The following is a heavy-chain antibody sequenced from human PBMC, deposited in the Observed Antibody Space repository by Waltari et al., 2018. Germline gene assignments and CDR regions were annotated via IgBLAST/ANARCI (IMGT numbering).Heavy chain of an antibody. CDR2: IRYDGSNK. CDR3: AKDMVVPATALDY. D-gene: IGHD2-2*01. V-gene: IGHV3-30*02. J-gene: IGHJ4*02. CDR1: GFTFSSYG. Sequence: QVQLVESGGGVVQPGGSLRLSCAAAGFTFSSYGMPWARQAPGKGLEWVAFIRYDGSNKYYADSVKGRFTISRDNSKNTLYLQMNSLRAEDTAVYYCAKDMVVPATALDYWGQGTLVTVSS.